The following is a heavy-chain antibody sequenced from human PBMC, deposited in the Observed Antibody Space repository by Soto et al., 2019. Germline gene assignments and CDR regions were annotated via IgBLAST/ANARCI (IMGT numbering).Heavy chain of an antibody. Sequence: PSETLSLTCTVSGGSISSGDYYWSWIRQPPGKGLEWIGYIYYSGSTYYNPSLKSRVTISVDTSKNQFSLKLSSVTAADTAVYYCARVGLHEKMASDYWGQGTLVTVSS. D-gene: IGHD5-18*01. CDR1: GGSISSGDYY. J-gene: IGHJ4*02. CDR2: IYYSGST. CDR3: ARVGLHEKMASDY. V-gene: IGHV4-30-4*01.